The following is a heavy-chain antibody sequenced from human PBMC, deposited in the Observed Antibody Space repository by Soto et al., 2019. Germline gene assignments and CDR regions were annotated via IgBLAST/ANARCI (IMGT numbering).Heavy chain of an antibody. CDR1: GGSISSGGYY. CDR2: IYYSGST. Sequence: QVQLQESGPGLVKPSQTLSLTCTVSGGSISSGGYYWSWIRQHPGKGLEWIGYIYYSGSTYYNPSLKSRVTISVDTSKNQFSLKLSSVTAADTAVYYCARAYGSGSYYMGNYYYYYGMDVWGQGTTVTVSS. CDR3: ARAYGSGSYYMGNYYYYYGMDV. D-gene: IGHD3-10*01. V-gene: IGHV4-31*03. J-gene: IGHJ6*02.